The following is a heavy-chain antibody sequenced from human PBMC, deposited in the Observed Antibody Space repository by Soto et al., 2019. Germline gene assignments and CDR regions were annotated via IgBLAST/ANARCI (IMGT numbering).Heavy chain of an antibody. CDR1: GGSISSGGYY. J-gene: IGHJ4*02. V-gene: IGHV4-31*03. Sequence: SETLSLTCTVSGGSISSGGYYWSWIRQHPGKGLEWIGYIYYSGSTYYNPSLKSRVTISVDTSKNQFSLKLSSVTAADPAVYYCARLYYDFWSGYYMRLEDRPGIDYWGQGTLVTVSS. CDR3: ARLYYDFWSGYYMRLEDRPGIDY. D-gene: IGHD3-3*01. CDR2: IYYSGST.